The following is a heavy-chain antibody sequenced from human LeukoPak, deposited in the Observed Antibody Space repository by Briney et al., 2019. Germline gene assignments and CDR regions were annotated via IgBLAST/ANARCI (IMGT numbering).Heavy chain of an antibody. CDR2: INPNSGGT. V-gene: IGHV1-2*06. CDR1: GYTFTGYY. Sequence: GASVKVSCKASGYTFTGYYIHWVRQAPGQGLEWMGRINPNSGGTNYVQKFQGRVNMTRDTSISTAYMELSRLRSDDTAVYYCARDPRIAVAGKYFDYWGQGTLVTVSS. D-gene: IGHD6-19*01. J-gene: IGHJ4*02. CDR3: ARDPRIAVAGKYFDY.